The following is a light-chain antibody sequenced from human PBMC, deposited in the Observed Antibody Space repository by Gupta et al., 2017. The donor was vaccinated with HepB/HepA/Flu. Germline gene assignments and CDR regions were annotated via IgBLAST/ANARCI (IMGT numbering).Light chain of an antibody. Sequence: SALTQPRSVSGSPGQSVTISCSGTSSDVGGYGYNYVSWYQQHPGKVPKLMIYDVSKRPSGVPDRFSGSKSGDTASLTISGLQTEEEADYYCSSYAGPDTSIIGEGTKVTVL. CDR2: DVS. CDR1: SSDVGGYGYNY. V-gene: IGLV2-11*01. CDR3: SSYAGPDTSI. J-gene: IGLJ2*01.